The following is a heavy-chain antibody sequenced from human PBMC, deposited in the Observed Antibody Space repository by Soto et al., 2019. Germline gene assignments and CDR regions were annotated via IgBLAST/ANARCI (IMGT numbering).Heavy chain of an antibody. CDR2: ISWNSGSI. CDR1: GFTFDDYA. Sequence: GGSLRLSCAASGFTFDDYAMHWVRQAPGKGLEWVSGISWNSGSIGYADSVKGRFTISRDNAKNSLYLQMNSLRAEDTALYYCAKDKAAAGTGYYYYYYYMDVWGKGTTVTVSS. J-gene: IGHJ6*03. D-gene: IGHD6-13*01. V-gene: IGHV3-9*01. CDR3: AKDKAAAGTGYYYYYYYMDV.